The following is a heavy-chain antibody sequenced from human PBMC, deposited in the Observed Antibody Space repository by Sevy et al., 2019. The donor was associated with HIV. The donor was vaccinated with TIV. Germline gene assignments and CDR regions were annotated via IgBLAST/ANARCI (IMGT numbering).Heavy chain of an antibody. CDR2: MYYDGSA. J-gene: IGHJ4*02. V-gene: IGHV4-39*01. Sequence: SETLSLTCTVSGGSISSGSYYWGWIRQPPGNGLEWIGTMYYDGSAYYNPSLQSRVSMSVDTSKNQFSLNLSSVTAADTAVYFCARGEDSAMIDYWGQGTLVTVSS. CDR3: ARGEDSAMIDY. CDR1: GGSISSGSYY. D-gene: IGHD5-18*01.